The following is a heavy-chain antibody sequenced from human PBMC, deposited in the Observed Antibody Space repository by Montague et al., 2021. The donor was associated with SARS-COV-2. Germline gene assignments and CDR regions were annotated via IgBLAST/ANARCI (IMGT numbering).Heavy chain of an antibody. Sequence: SETLSLTCIVSGVSVTNGKYYWSWIRQTPGKGLEWIGYFYYTGSTESNPSLKSRVTVSGDTSKNQFSLKLTSVTAADTAVYFCVRDVGTGWGTFDSWGQGILVTVSS. CDR1: GVSVTNGKYY. J-gene: IGHJ4*02. CDR2: FYYTGST. V-gene: IGHV4-61*01. CDR3: VRDVGTGWGTFDS. D-gene: IGHD6-19*01.